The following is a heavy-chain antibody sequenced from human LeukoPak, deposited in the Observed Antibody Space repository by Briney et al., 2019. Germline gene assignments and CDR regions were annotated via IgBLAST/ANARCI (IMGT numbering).Heavy chain of an antibody. V-gene: IGHV3-49*04. CDR1: GFTFGDYA. J-gene: IGHJ3*02. D-gene: IGHD2-2*01. CDR2: IRSKAYGGTT. CDR3: TRTIVVVPAARGADAFDI. Sequence: GGSLRLSCTASGFTFGDYAMSWVRQAPGKGLEWVGFIRSKAYGGTTEYAASVKGRFTISRDDSKSIAYLQMNSLKTEDTAVYYCTRTIVVVPAARGADAFDIWGQGTMVTVSS.